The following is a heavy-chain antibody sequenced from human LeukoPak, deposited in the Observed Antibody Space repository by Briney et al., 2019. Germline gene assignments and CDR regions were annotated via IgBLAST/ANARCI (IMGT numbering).Heavy chain of an antibody. Sequence: PSETLSLTCTVSGYSISSGYYWGWIRQPPGKGLEWIGSIYHSGSTYYNPSLKSRVTISVDTSKKQISLKLRSVTAADTAVYSCARDKAQSDAFDIWGQGTMVTVSS. CDR2: IYHSGST. J-gene: IGHJ3*02. CDR3: ARDKAQSDAFDI. CDR1: GYSISSGYY. V-gene: IGHV4-38-2*02.